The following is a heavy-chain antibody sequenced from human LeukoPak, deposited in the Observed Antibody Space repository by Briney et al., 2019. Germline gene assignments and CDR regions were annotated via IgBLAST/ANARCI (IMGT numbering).Heavy chain of an antibody. V-gene: IGHV4-34*01. D-gene: IGHD2-8*01. CDR3: ASRGTNGEQYYYYGMDV. J-gene: IGHJ6*02. CDR2: INHSGST. CDR1: GGSFSGYY. Sequence: SETLSLTCAVYGGSFSGYYWSWIRQPPVKGLEWIGEINHSGSTNYNPSLKSRVTISVDTSKNQFSLKLTSVTAADTAVYYCASRGTNGEQYYYYGMDVWGQGTTVTVSS.